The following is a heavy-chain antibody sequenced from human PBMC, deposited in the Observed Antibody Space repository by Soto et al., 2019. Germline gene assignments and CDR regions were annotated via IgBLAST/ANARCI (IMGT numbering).Heavy chain of an antibody. J-gene: IGHJ6*03. CDR2: ISGSGGST. D-gene: IGHD3-10*01. CDR3: AKSGFYYYYYMDV. CDR1: GFTFSSYA. Sequence: GESLKISCAASGFTFSSYAMSWVRQAPGKGLEWVSAISGSGGSTYYADSVKGRFTISRDNSKNTLYLQMNSLRAEDTAVYYCAKSGFYYYYYMDVWGKGTTVTVSS. V-gene: IGHV3-23*01.